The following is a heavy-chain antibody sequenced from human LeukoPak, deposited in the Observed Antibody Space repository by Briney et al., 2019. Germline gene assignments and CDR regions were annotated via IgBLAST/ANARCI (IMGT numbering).Heavy chain of an antibody. J-gene: IGHJ4*02. Sequence: PGGSLRPSCAASGFTFSSYGMHWVRQAPGKGLEWVAVIWYDGSNKYYADSVKGRFTISRDNSKNTLYLQMNSLRAEDTAVYYCARDSQPYYYDSSGYYERNYFDYWGQGTLVTVSS. CDR3: ARDSQPYYYDSSGYYERNYFDY. D-gene: IGHD3-22*01. CDR2: IWYDGSNK. CDR1: GFTFSSYG. V-gene: IGHV3-33*01.